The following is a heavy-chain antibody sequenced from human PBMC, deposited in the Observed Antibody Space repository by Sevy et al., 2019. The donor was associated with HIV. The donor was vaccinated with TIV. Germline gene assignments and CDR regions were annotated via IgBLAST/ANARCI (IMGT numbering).Heavy chain of an antibody. V-gene: IGHV3-23*01. D-gene: IGHD1-7*01. Sequence: GGSLRLSCAASGFTFSSFAMTWVRQAPGKGLEWVSGISGSGDNTYYADSVKGRFIIYGDNSKNTLHLQINSLRADDTAIYYCARRVSLTGTTDWGQGTMVTVSS. CDR1: GFTFSSFA. J-gene: IGHJ4*02. CDR3: ARRVSLTGTTD. CDR2: ISGSGDNT.